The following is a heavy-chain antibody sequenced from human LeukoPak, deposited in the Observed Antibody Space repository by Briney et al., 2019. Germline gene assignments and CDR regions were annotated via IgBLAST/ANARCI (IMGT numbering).Heavy chain of an antibody. CDR2: INHSGST. J-gene: IGHJ5*02. D-gene: IGHD2-2*01. CDR1: GGSFSDYY. V-gene: IGHV4-34*01. CDR3: ASEGYCSTISSYDNWFDP. Sequence: WETLSLTCAVYGGSFSDYYWSWIRQPPGKGLEWIGEINHSGSTNYNPSLKSRVTISVDTSKNQFSLKLSSVSAADTAVYYCASEGYCSTISSYDNWFDPWGQGTLVTVSS.